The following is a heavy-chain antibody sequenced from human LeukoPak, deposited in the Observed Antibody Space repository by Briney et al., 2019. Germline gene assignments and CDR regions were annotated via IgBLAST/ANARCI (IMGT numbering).Heavy chain of an antibody. D-gene: IGHD4-17*01. CDR3: AVTTGLIDDY. J-gene: IGHJ4*02. V-gene: IGHV3-48*03. CDR1: GFTFSSYE. CDR2: ISSSGSTI. Sequence: TGGSLRLSCAASGFTFSSYEMNLVRQAPGKGLEWVSYISSSGSTIYYADSVKGRFTISRDNAKNSLYLQMNSLRAEDTAVYYCAVTTGLIDDYWGQGTLVTVSS.